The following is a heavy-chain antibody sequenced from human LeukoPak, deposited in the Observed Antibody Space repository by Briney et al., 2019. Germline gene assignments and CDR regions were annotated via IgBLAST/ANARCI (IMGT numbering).Heavy chain of an antibody. V-gene: IGHV4-61*02. CDR1: GGSISSSSYY. D-gene: IGHD6-13*01. Sequence: SETLSLTCTVSGGSISSSSYYWDWLRQPAGKGLEWIGRIYTSGTTNYNPSLKSRVTISADTSKNQFSLKLSSVTAADTAVYYCAREGSSSRWGQGTMVTVSS. J-gene: IGHJ4*02. CDR2: IYTSGTT. CDR3: AREGSSSR.